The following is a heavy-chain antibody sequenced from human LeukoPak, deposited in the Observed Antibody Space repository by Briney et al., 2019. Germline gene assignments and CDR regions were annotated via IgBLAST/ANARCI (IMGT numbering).Heavy chain of an antibody. V-gene: IGHV3-30-3*01. Sequence: PGGSLRLSCAASGFTFSSYAMHWVRQAPGKGLEWVAVISYDGSNKYYADSVKGRFTISRDNSKNTLYLQMNSLRAEDTAVYYCASLVQQQSYWGQGTLVTVSS. CDR3: ASLVQQQSY. J-gene: IGHJ4*02. CDR1: GFTFSSYA. D-gene: IGHD6-13*01. CDR2: ISYDGSNK.